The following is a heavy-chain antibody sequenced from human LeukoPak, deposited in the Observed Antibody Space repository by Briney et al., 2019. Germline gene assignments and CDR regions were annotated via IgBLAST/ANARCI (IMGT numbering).Heavy chain of an antibody. Sequence: ASVKVSCKASGYTFTSYGISWVRQAPGQGLEWMGWISAYNGNTNYAQKLQGGVTMTTDTSTSTAYMELRSLRSDDTAVYYCATTPLLLWFGELTNWGQGTLVTVSS. D-gene: IGHD3-10*01. CDR2: ISAYNGNT. J-gene: IGHJ4*02. V-gene: IGHV1-18*01. CDR1: GYTFTSYG. CDR3: ATTPLLLWFGELTN.